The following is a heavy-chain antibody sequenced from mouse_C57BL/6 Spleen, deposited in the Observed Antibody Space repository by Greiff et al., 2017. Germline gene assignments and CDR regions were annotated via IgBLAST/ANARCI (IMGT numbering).Heavy chain of an antibody. CDR2: INPGSGGT. Sequence: QVQLQQSGAELVRPGTSVKVSCKASGYAFTNYLIEWVKQRPGQGLEWIGVINPGSGGTNYNEKVKGKATLTADKSSSTAYMQLSSLTSEDSAVYFCARDYYGSSYEGFAYWGQGTLVTVSA. CDR3: ARDYYGSSYEGFAY. CDR1: GYAFTNYL. V-gene: IGHV1-54*01. J-gene: IGHJ3*01. D-gene: IGHD1-1*01.